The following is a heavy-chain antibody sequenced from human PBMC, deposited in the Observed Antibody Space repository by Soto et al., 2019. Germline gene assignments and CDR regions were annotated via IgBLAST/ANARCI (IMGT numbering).Heavy chain of an antibody. J-gene: IGHJ4*02. Sequence: SETLSLTCTVSGGSISSSSYYWGWIRQPPGKGLEWIGSIYYSGSTYYNPSLKSRVTISVDTSKNQFSLKLSSVTAADTAVYYCAKDRRVRGYEPKYYFDYWGQGTLVTVSS. CDR3: AKDRRVRGYEPKYYFDY. V-gene: IGHV4-39*02. CDR2: IYYSGST. D-gene: IGHD5-18*01. CDR1: GGSISSSSYY.